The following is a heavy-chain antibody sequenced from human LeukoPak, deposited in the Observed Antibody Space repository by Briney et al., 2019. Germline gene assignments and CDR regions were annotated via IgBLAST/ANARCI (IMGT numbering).Heavy chain of an antibody. V-gene: IGHV3-33*01. CDR2: IWYDGSNK. CDR1: GFTFSIYG. D-gene: IGHD6-13*01. J-gene: IGHJ3*02. CDR3: ARGGEQLVQAFDI. Sequence: GGSLRLSCAASGFTFSIYGMHWVRQAPGKGLEWVAVIWYDGSNKYYADSVKGRFTISRDNSKNTLYLQMNSLRAEDTAVYYCARGGEQLVQAFDIWGQGTMVTVSS.